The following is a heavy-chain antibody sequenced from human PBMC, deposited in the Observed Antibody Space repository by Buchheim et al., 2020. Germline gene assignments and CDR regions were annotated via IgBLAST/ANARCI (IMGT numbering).Heavy chain of an antibody. J-gene: IGHJ4*02. CDR1: AFTFSSYA. CDR3: AKVGTAFCSGGSCYSYYFDY. Sequence: EVQLLESGGGLVQPGGSLRLSCAASAFTFSSYAMSWVRQAPGKGLDWVSAISPSGDFTYYADSVKGRFTISRDNSKNTLYLQMNSLRAEDTAVYYCAKVGTAFCSGGSCYSYYFDYWGQGTL. CDR2: ISPSGDFT. D-gene: IGHD2-15*01. V-gene: IGHV3-23*01.